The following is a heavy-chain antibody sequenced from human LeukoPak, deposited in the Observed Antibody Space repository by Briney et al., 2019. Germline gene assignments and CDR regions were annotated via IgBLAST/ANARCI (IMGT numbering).Heavy chain of an antibody. V-gene: IGHV4-34*01. D-gene: IGHD3-3*01. Sequence: PSETLSLTCAVYGGSFSGYYWSWIRQPPGKGLEWIGEINHSGSTNYNPSLKSRVTISVDTSKNQFSLKLSSVTAADTAVYYCASYDFWSGWYYWGQGTLVTASS. J-gene: IGHJ4*02. CDR1: GGSFSGYY. CDR2: INHSGST. CDR3: ASYDFWSGWYY.